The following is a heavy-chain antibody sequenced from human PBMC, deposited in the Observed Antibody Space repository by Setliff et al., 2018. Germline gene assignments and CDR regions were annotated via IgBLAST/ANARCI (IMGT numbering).Heavy chain of an antibody. D-gene: IGHD5-18*01. J-gene: IGHJ6*02. V-gene: IGHV4-59*01. CDR1: GGSISPYF. CDR2: IYHNGNT. CDR3: VRDRTAYSYGLDV. Sequence: SETLSLTCSVSGGSISPYFWSWIRQPPGKGLEWIGYIYHNGNTNFNPSLKTRVTMSVDTSKNQFALNLRSVTAADAAVYYCVRDRTAYSYGLDVWGQGTTVTVSS.